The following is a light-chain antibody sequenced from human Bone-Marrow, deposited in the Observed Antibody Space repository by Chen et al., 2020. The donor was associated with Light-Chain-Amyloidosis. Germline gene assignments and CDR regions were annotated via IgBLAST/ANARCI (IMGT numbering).Light chain of an antibody. Sequence: QSALTQPASVSGSPGQPITISCTGTSSDVGSYNYVSWYQQLPGQGPKLMSHDVLIRPSGVSDGCSGTKAGQAASLTSSGLQAEDEAVYGGSSFTSTSTYVFGTGTTVTVL. V-gene: IGLV2-14*03. CDR2: DVL. J-gene: IGLJ1*01. CDR1: SSDVGSYNY. CDR3: SSFTSTSTYV.